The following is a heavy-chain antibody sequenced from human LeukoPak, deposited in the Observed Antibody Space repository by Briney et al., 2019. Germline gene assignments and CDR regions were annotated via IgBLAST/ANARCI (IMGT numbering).Heavy chain of an antibody. V-gene: IGHV3-74*01. J-gene: IGHJ6*02. D-gene: IGHD3-22*01. CDR3: ARGGDYYDSSGYYYAIYYYGMDV. CDR1: GFTFSSYW. Sequence: GGSLRLSCAASGFTFSSYWMHWVRHAPGKGLVWVSRINSDGSSTSYADSVKGRFTISRDNAKNTLYLQMNSLRAEDTAVYYCARGGDYYDSSGYYYAIYYYGMDVWGQGTTVTVSS. CDR2: INSDGSST.